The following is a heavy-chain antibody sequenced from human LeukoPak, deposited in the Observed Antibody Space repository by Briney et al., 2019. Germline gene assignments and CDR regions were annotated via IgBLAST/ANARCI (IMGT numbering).Heavy chain of an antibody. CDR1: GFTFSSYS. Sequence: GGSLRLSCAAPGFTFSSYSMNWVRQAPGKGLEWVSYISSSSSTIYYADSVKGRFTISRDNAKNSLYLQMNSLRDEDTAVYYCARDTNIAAAGDRFDYWGQGTLVTVSS. J-gene: IGHJ4*02. CDR3: ARDTNIAAAGDRFDY. V-gene: IGHV3-48*02. D-gene: IGHD6-13*01. CDR2: ISSSSSTI.